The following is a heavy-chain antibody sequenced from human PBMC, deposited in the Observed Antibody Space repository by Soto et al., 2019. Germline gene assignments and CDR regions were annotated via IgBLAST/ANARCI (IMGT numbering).Heavy chain of an antibody. CDR3: ARVLLPDY. V-gene: IGHV3-30-3*01. CDR1: GFTYSSYA. J-gene: IGHJ4*02. Sequence: QVQLVESGGGVVQPGRSLRLSCAASGFTYSSYAMHWVRQAPGKGLEWVAVISYDGSNKYYADSVKGRFTISRDNSKNTLYLQMNSLRAEDTAVYYCARVLLPDYWGQGTLVTVSS. CDR2: ISYDGSNK. D-gene: IGHD2-15*01.